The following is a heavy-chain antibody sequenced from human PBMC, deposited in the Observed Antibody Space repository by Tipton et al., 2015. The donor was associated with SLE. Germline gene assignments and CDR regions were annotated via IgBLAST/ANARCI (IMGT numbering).Heavy chain of an antibody. Sequence: TLSLTCAVSGYSISSGYYWGWIRQPPGKGLEWIAPIYHSGSTYYNPSLKSQVTISVDPSKNRFSRKLSSVTAADTAVYYCAREVRVVVGATYPDYWGQGTLVTVSS. CDR1: GYSISSGYY. D-gene: IGHD1-26*01. J-gene: IGHJ4*02. CDR3: AREVRVVVGATYPDY. CDR2: IYHSGST. V-gene: IGHV4-38-2*01.